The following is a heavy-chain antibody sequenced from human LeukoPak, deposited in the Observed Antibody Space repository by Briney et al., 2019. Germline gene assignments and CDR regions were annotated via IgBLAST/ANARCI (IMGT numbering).Heavy chain of an antibody. CDR3: ARVSDISVAAYFDY. J-gene: IGHJ4*02. Sequence: PGGSLRLSCAASGFTFSSYSMNWVRQAPGKGLEWVSSISSSSSYIYYADSVKGRFTTSRDNAKNSLYLQMNSLRAEDTALYYCARVSDISVAAYFDYWGQGTLVTVSS. CDR1: GFTFSSYS. V-gene: IGHV3-21*04. CDR2: ISSSSSYI. D-gene: IGHD6-19*01.